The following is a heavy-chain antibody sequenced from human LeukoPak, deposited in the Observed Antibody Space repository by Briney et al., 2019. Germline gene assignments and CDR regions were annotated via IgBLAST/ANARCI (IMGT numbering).Heavy chain of an antibody. V-gene: IGHV1-3*01. D-gene: IGHD6-19*01. CDR1: GYTFTKYA. CDR2: IDAGNAKT. CDR3: AKGTWVRGSGWYYFDY. J-gene: IGHJ4*02. Sequence: ASVTVSCKASGYTFTKYAMHWVRQAPGQRLQWMGWIDAGNAKTKYSQKFQGRVTITRDTSASTAYMELSSLRSEDTAVYYCAKGTWVRGSGWYYFDYWGQGTLVAVSS.